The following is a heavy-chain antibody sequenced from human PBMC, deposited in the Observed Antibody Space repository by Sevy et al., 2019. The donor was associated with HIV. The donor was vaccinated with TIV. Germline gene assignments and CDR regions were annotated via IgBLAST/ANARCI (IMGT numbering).Heavy chain of an antibody. CDR3: SRGYDILTGYYNDY. V-gene: IGHV4-59*01. J-gene: IGHJ4*02. CDR2: VYYTGST. Sequence: SETLSLTCTVSGGSISSYYWSWIRQPPGKGLEWIGYVYYTGSTNYNPSLKSRVTISLDTSKNQFSLKLSSVTAADTAVYYCSRGYDILTGYYNDYWGQRTLVTVSS. CDR1: GGSISSYY. D-gene: IGHD3-9*01.